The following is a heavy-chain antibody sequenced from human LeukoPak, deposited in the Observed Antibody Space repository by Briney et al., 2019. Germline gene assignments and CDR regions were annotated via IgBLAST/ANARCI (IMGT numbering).Heavy chain of an antibody. J-gene: IGHJ4*02. V-gene: IGHV3-23*01. CDR2: LSGSGGST. Sequence: GGSLRLSCAASGFTFSSYAMSWVRQAPGKGLEWVSALSGSGGSTYYADSVKGRFTISRDNSKNTLDLQMNSLRAEDTAVYYCAKDQQVVPAAEYTYGPMIFDYWGQGTLVTVPS. CDR3: AKDQQVVPAAEYTYGPMIFDY. D-gene: IGHD2-2*01. CDR1: GFTFSSYA.